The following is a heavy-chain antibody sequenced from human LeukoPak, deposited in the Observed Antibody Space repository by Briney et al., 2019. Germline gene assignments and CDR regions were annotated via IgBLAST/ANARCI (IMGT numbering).Heavy chain of an antibody. CDR2: ISGSGGNT. CDR1: GFTFSSYA. D-gene: IGHD6-13*01. J-gene: IGHJ5*02. Sequence: GGSLRLSCAASGFTFSSYAMSWVRQAPGKGLEWVSAISGSGGNTYYADSVKGRFTISRDSSKNTLYLQMNSLRAEDTAVYYCAKDLNPGKQQLVGWFDPWGQGTLVTVSS. V-gene: IGHV3-23*01. CDR3: AKDLNPGKQQLVGWFDP.